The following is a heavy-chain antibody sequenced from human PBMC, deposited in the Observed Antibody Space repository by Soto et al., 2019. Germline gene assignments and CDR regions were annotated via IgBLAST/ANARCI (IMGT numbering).Heavy chain of an antibody. D-gene: IGHD6-13*01. CDR3: ASTIAAAGDY. CDR2: INHSGST. CDR1: GGSFSGYY. J-gene: IGHJ4*02. V-gene: IGHV4-34*01. Sequence: SETLSLTCAVYGGSFSGYYWSWFRQPPGKGLEWIGEINHSGSTNYNPSLKSRVTISVDTSKNQFSLKLSSVTAADTAVYYCASTIAAAGDYWGQGTLVTVSS.